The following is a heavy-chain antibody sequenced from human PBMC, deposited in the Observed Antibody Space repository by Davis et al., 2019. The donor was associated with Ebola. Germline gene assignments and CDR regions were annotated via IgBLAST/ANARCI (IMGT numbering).Heavy chain of an antibody. V-gene: IGHV4-30-4*01. CDR1: GASISSGDYF. Sequence: SETLSLTCTVSGASISSGDYFWSWIRQPPGKGLVWIGNVHHGGSTYYNPSLKSRLATSIDTSKNQLSLKLSSVTAADTAVYYCARVQRTYFYDSSGYWGQYYFDNWGQGTLVTVSS. D-gene: IGHD3-22*01. CDR3: ARVQRTYFYDSSGYWGQYYFDN. CDR2: VHHGGST. J-gene: IGHJ4*02.